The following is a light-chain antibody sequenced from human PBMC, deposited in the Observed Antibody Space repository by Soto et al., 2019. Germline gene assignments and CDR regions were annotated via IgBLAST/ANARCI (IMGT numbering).Light chain of an antibody. Sequence: QSVLTQPASVSGSPGQSITVSCTGTSSDVGGYNSVSWYQQHPGKPPKLIIYEVSNRPSGVSDRFSSSKSGNTASLTISGLQAEDEADYYCSSYTSTSSYVFATGTKVTVL. CDR3: SSYTSTSSYV. V-gene: IGLV2-14*03. CDR1: SSDVGGYNS. CDR2: EVS. J-gene: IGLJ1*01.